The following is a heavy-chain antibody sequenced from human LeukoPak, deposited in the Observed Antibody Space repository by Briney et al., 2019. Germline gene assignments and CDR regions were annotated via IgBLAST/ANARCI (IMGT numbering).Heavy chain of an antibody. Sequence: GGSLRLSCAASGFTFSSYAMSWVRQAPGKGLEWASSISGSGTNTYYADSVKGRFTISRDNSRNLLFLQMSSLRVEDTAVYYCAKDLMRYFDWLPPTSFDYWGQGTLVTVSS. CDR1: GFTFSSYA. CDR3: AKDLMRYFDWLPPTSFDY. D-gene: IGHD3-9*01. CDR2: ISGSGTNT. J-gene: IGHJ4*02. V-gene: IGHV3-23*01.